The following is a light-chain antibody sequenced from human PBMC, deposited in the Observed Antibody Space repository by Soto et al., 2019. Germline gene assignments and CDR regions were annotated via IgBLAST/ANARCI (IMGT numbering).Light chain of an antibody. CDR3: CSYAGSYTYV. V-gene: IGLV2-11*01. Sequence: QSVLTQPRSVSGSPGQSVTISCTGTSSVVGGYNYVPWYQQHPGKAPKLMIYDVSKRPSGVPDRFSGSKSGNTASLTISGLQAEDEADYYCCSYAGSYTYVFGTGTKVTVL. CDR2: DVS. J-gene: IGLJ1*01. CDR1: SSVVGGYNY.